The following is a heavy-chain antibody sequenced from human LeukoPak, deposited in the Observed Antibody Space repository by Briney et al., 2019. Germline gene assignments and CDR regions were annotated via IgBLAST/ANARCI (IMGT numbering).Heavy chain of an antibody. D-gene: IGHD2-2*01. Sequence: SETLSLTCTVSGGSISSYYWSWIRQPPGKGLEWIGYIYYSGSTNYNPSLKSRVTISVDTSKNQFSLKLSSVTAADTAVHYCARGVVDYYYGMDVWGQGTTVTVSS. CDR1: GGSISSYY. V-gene: IGHV4-59*01. CDR3: ARGVVDYYYGMDV. J-gene: IGHJ6*02. CDR2: IYYSGST.